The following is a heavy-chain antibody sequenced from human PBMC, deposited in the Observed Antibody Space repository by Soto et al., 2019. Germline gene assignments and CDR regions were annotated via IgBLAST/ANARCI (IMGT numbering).Heavy chain of an antibody. J-gene: IGHJ6*02. Sequence: ASVKVSCKASGYMFTRYAISWVRRAPGQGLEWMGWISGYNSNTNYAQKIQGRVTLTTDTSTSTAYMELKSLRSDDTAVYYCARDSLRGDSYGFVRPDYYYYGMDVWGQGTTVTVSS. D-gene: IGHD5-18*01. CDR2: ISGYNSNT. CDR3: ARDSLRGDSYGFVRPDYYYYGMDV. V-gene: IGHV1-18*01. CDR1: GYMFTRYA.